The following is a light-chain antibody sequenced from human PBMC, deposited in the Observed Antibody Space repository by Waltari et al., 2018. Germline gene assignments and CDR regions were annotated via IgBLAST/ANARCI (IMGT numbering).Light chain of an antibody. CDR1: QTIHNW. Sequence: DIQMTQSPSTLSASVGDRVTITCRASQTIHNWLAWYQQKPGKAPKLRIQQASNLESGVPSRFSGSVSGTEFTLTISSLQAEDVAVYFCLQYYSRPYTFGQGTKLDIK. V-gene: IGKV1-5*03. J-gene: IGKJ2*01. CDR3: LQYYSRPYT. CDR2: QAS.